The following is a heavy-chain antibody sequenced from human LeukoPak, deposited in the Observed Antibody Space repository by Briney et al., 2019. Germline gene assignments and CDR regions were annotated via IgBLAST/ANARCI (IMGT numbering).Heavy chain of an antibody. V-gene: IGHV3-23*01. CDR2: IGCDADGT. CDR3: VHPTGEGWFYFPY. Sequence: PGGPLRLSCAASGFTVKNFAIACLRQAPGKGLEWVAAIGCDADGTTYPDRVRGRFFLSRDSSKNTLYLQMNVLTVEDTAVYHCVHPTGEGWFYFPYWGQGTPVTVSS. CDR1: GFTVKNFA. J-gene: IGHJ4*02. D-gene: IGHD7-27*01.